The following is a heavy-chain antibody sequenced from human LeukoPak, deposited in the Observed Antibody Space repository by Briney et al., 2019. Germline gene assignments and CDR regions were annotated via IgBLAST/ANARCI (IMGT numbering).Heavy chain of an antibody. J-gene: IGHJ4*02. Sequence: GGSLRLSCAASGFTFVSYAMNWVRQVPGKGLEWVSAISGSGSDTYYADSVKGRFTISRDNSKSTLYLQMNSLRAEDTAIYYCAKDLGGEGGSGFPGYWGRGTLVTVSS. CDR3: AKDLGGEGGSGFPGY. D-gene: IGHD3-10*01. CDR1: GFTFVSYA. CDR2: ISGSGSDT. V-gene: IGHV3-23*01.